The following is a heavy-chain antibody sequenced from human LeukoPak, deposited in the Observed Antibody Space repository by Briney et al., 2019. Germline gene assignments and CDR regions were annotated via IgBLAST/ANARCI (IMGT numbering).Heavy chain of an antibody. CDR3: ARKDSPKHHIDY. D-gene: IGHD2-15*01. CDR2: ISSGSSYM. V-gene: IGHV3-21*01. Sequence: PGGSLRLSCAASGFTFSSYSMNWVRQAPGKGLEWVSSISSGSSYMYYADSVKGRFTISRDNANNSLYLQMNSLRAEDTAVYYCARKDSPKHHIDYWGQGTLVTVSS. J-gene: IGHJ4*02. CDR1: GFTFSSYS.